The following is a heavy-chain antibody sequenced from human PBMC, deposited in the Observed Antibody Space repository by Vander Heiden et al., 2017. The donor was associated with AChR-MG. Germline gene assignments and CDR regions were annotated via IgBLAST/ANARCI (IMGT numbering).Heavy chain of an antibody. J-gene: IGHJ5*02. V-gene: IGHV4-4*02. CDR3: AREEPVYSSGWYGDNNWFDP. Sequence: QVQLQESGPGLVKPSGTLSLTCAVSGGSISSSNWWSWVRQPPGKGLEWIGEIYHSGSTNYNPSLKSRVTISVDKSKNQFSLKLSSVTAADTAVYYCAREEPVYSSGWYGDNNWFDPWGQGTLVTVSS. CDR2: IYHSGST. CDR1: GGSISSSNW. D-gene: IGHD6-19*01.